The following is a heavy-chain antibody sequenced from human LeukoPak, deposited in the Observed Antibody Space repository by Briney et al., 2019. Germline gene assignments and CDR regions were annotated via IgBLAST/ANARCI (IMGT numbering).Heavy chain of an antibody. J-gene: IGHJ4*02. CDR1: GYTFTSYY. V-gene: IGHV1-2*02. D-gene: IGHD6-13*01. CDR3: ARVIGIAAAEYFDY. CDR2: INPNSGGT. Sequence: ASVKVSCKASGYTFTSYYMHWVRQAPGQGLEWMGWINPNSGGTNYAQKFQGRVTMTRDTSISTAYMELSRLRSDDTAVYYCARVIGIAAAEYFDYWGQGTLVTVSS.